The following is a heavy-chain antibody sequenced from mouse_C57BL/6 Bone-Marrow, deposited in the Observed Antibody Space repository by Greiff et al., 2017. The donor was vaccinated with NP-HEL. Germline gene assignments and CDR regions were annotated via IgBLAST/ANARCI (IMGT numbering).Heavy chain of an antibody. CDR3: ARGRDGAAWFAY. V-gene: IGHV1-42*01. CDR2: INPSTGGT. J-gene: IGHJ3*01. D-gene: IGHD3-3*01. Sequence: VQLQQSGPELVKPGASVKISCKASGYSFTGYYMNWVKQSPEKSLEWIGEINPSTGGTTYNQKFKAKATLTVDKSSSTAYMQLKSLTSEDSAVYYCARGRDGAAWFAYWGQGTLVTVSA. CDR1: GYSFTGYY.